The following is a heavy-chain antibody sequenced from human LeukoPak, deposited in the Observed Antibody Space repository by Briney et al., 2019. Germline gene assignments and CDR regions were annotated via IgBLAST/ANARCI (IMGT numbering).Heavy chain of an antibody. CDR1: GASISSYY. V-gene: IGHV4-59*01. CDR3: ARVYYDFPY. CDR2: IYLTGSN. D-gene: IGHD3-3*01. J-gene: IGHJ4*02. Sequence: PSETLSLTCTASGASISSYYWSWIRQPPGKGLEWMGYIYLTGSNNYNPAPKSRGTISVDTSKTQFSLKLSSVPAADTAVYYCARVYYDFPYWGQGTLVPVSS.